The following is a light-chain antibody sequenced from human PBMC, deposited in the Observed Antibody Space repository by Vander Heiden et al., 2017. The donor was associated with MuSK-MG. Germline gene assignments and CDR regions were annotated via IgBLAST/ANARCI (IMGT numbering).Light chain of an antibody. J-gene: IGLJ2*01. CDR1: SSGVGCYNL. V-gene: IGLV2-14*01. CDR2: DVS. Sequence: QSDLTQPASVSGSPGQSITITCTGTSSGVGCYNLCSWHQQHPGNTPILMIYDVSNRTAGGSYRFSGYKSGNTASLTISGRQAEDEADYYFSAYTSSSTEFGGGTKLTVL. CDR3: SAYTSSSTE.